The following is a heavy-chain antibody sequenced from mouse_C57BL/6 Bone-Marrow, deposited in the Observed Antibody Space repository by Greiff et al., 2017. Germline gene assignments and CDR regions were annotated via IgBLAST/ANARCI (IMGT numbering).Heavy chain of an antibody. J-gene: IGHJ1*03. V-gene: IGHV1-52*01. Sequence: QVQLQQPGAELVRPGSSVKLSCKASGYTFTSYWMHWVKQRPIQGLEWIGNIDPSDSETPYNQKFKDKATLTVDKSSSTAYMQLSSLTSEDSAGYYCALGVHWYFDVWGTGTTVTVSS. CDR3: ALGVHWYFDV. CDR1: GYTFTSYW. CDR2: IDPSDSET. D-gene: IGHD2-14*01.